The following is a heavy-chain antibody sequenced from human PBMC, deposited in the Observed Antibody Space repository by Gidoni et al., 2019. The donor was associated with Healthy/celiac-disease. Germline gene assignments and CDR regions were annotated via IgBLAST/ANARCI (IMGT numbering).Heavy chain of an antibody. CDR2: IKQDGSEK. V-gene: IGHV3-7*01. D-gene: IGHD1-26*01. CDR1: GFTFSSYW. CDR3: AGSGSYSSFDY. J-gene: IGHJ4*02. Sequence: EVQLVESGGGLVQPGGSLRLSCAASGFTFSSYWMSWVRQAPGKGLEWVANIKQDGSEKYYVDSVKGRFTISRDNAKNSLYLQMNSLRAEDTAVYYCAGSGSYSSFDYWGQGTLVTVSS.